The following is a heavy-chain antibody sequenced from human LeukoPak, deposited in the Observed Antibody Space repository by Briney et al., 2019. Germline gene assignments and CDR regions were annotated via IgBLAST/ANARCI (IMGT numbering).Heavy chain of an antibody. J-gene: IGHJ4*02. Sequence: SETLSLTCTVSGGSISSYYWSWIRQPPGKGLEWIGYIYYSGSTYYNPSLKSRVTISVDTSKNQFSLKLSSVTAADTAVYYCARGGDYGAGSYYRGGDYWGQGTLVTVSS. CDR2: IYYSGST. D-gene: IGHD3-10*01. V-gene: IGHV4-59*08. CDR3: ARGGDYGAGSYYRGGDY. CDR1: GGSISSYY.